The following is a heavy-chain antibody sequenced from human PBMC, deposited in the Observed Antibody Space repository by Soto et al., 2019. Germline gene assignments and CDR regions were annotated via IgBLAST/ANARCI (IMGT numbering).Heavy chain of an antibody. V-gene: IGHV3-30*18. CDR2: ISYDGSSK. D-gene: IGHD6-13*01. J-gene: IGHJ4*02. Sequence: LRLSCAASGFTFSNYVMQWVRQAPGKGLEWVAVISYDGSSKFYADSEGRFTISRDNSKNTLYLQMNSLRAEDTAVYYCTNGRRQQPPLDWGQGTLVTVSS. CDR3: TNGRRQQPPLD. CDR1: GFTFSNYV.